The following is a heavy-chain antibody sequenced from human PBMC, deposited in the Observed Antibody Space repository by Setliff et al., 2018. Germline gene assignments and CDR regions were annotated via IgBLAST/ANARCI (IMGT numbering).Heavy chain of an antibody. CDR2: VYYGGSA. Sequence: ETLSLTCSVSGASISGYYWGWIRQSPGTGLEWIGSVYYGGSASYNPSLKGRVAISVDTSRSQFSLELTSVTAADTALYYCAREGDTSGYYYGGGFDYWGQGTLVTSPQ. D-gene: IGHD3-22*01. CDR1: GASISGYY. V-gene: IGHV4-59*01. J-gene: IGHJ4*02. CDR3: AREGDTSGYYYGGGFDY.